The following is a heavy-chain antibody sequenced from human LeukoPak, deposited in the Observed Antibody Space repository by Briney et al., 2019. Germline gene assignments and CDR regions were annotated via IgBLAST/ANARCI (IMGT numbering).Heavy chain of an antibody. Sequence: GGSLRLSCAASGFTFSSYSMNWVRQAPGKGLEWVSSISSSSSYIYYADSVKGRFTISRDNAKNSLYLQMNSLRAEDTAVYYCAREGVSGYDHVDYWGQGTLVTVSS. D-gene: IGHD5-12*01. CDR1: GFTFSSYS. V-gene: IGHV3-21*01. CDR3: AREGVSGYDHVDY. J-gene: IGHJ4*02. CDR2: ISSSSSYI.